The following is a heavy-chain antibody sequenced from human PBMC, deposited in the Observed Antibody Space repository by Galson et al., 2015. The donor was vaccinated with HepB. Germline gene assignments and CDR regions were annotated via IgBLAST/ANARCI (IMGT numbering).Heavy chain of an antibody. Sequence: SLRLSCAASGFTFSSYAMHWVRQAPGKGLEWVAVISYDGSNKYYADSVKGRFTISRDNSKNTLYLQMNSLRAEDTAMYCCARSRWYEHCYFDYWGQGTLVTVSS. V-gene: IGHV3-30*04. CDR2: ISYDGSNK. CDR3: ARSRWYEHCYFDY. J-gene: IGHJ4*02. CDR1: GFTFSSYA. D-gene: IGHD6-13*01.